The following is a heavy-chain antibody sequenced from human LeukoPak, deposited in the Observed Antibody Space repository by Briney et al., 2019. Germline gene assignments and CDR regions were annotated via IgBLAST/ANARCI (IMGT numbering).Heavy chain of an antibody. Sequence: GESLKTSCKGSGYSFTSYWIGWVRQMPGKGLEWMGIIYPGDSDTRYSPSFQGQVTISADKSISTAYLQWSSLKASDTAMYYCARLGAMVRGVIAYYGMDVWGKGTTVTVSS. CDR2: IYPGDSDT. CDR3: ARLGAMVRGVIAYYGMDV. D-gene: IGHD3-10*01. V-gene: IGHV5-51*01. CDR1: GYSFTSYW. J-gene: IGHJ6*04.